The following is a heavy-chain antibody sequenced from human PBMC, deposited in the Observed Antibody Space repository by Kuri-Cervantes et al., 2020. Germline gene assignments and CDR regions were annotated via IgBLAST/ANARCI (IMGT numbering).Heavy chain of an antibody. CDR2: ISSSSSTI. CDR3: ARRKYYYDSSGLDY. J-gene: IGHJ4*02. CDR1: GFTFSSYS. V-gene: IGHV3-48*01. Sequence: LSLTCAASGFTFSSYSMNWVRQAPGKGLEWVSYISSSSSTIYYADSVKGRFTISRDNAKNSLYLQMNSLRAEDTAVYYCARRKYYYDSSGLDYWGQGTLVTVSS. D-gene: IGHD3-22*01.